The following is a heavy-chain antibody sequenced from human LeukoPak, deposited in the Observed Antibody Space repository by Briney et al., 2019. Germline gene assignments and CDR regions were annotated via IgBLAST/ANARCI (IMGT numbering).Heavy chain of an antibody. CDR3: ARDQLALGDY. CDR1: GFTFSDYY. CDR2: ISYDGSNK. D-gene: IGHD1-1*01. V-gene: IGHV3-30*03. Sequence: GGSLRLSCAASGFTFSDYYMSRIRQAPGKGLEWVAVISYDGSNKYYADSVKGRFTISRDNSKNTLYLQMNSLRTDDTAVYYCARDQLALGDYWGQGTLVTVSS. J-gene: IGHJ4*02.